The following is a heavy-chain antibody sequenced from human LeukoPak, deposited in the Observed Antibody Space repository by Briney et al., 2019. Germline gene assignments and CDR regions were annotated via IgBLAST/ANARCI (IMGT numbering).Heavy chain of an antibody. D-gene: IGHD2-15*01. J-gene: IGHJ4*02. V-gene: IGHV1-18*01. CDR2: ISAYNGNT. CDR1: GYTFSNYG. CDR3: ARPGGGAYYFDY. Sequence: AASVKVSCKASGYTFSNYGISWVRQAPGQGLEWMGWISAYNGNTNYAQKLQGRVTMTTDTSTRTAYMELRSLRSDDTAVYYCARPGGGAYYFDYWGQGTLVTVSS.